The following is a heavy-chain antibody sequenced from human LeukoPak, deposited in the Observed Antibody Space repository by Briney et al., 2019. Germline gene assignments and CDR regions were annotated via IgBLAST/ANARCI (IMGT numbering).Heavy chain of an antibody. Sequence: SETLSLTCTVSGGSISSYYWSWIRQPAGKGLEWIGRIYTSGSTNYNPSLKSRVTMPVDTSKNQISLKLSSVTAAGTAVYYCARGPYCSGGSCSGGFDYWGQGTLVTVSS. CDR3: ARGPYCSGGSCSGGFDY. V-gene: IGHV4-4*07. CDR1: GGSISSYY. D-gene: IGHD2-15*01. J-gene: IGHJ4*02. CDR2: IYTSGST.